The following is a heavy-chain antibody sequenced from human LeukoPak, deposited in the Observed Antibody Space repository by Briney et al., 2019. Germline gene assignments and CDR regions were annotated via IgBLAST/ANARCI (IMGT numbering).Heavy chain of an antibody. J-gene: IGHJ2*01. V-gene: IGHV4-59*01. D-gene: IGHD3-10*01. Sequence: SETLSLTCTVSGGSIRNYYWSWIRQTPGKGLEWIAYIHYSRSTSYNPSLKSRITISLDTSKNQFSLKLSSVTAADTAVYYCARDGDTMVRDGWYFDLWGRGTLVTVSS. CDR1: GGSIRNYY. CDR2: IHYSRST. CDR3: ARDGDTMVRDGWYFDL.